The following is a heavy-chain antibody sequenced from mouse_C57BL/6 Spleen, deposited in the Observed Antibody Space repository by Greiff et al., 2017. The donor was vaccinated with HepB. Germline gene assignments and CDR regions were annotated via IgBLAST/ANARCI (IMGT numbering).Heavy chain of an antibody. V-gene: IGHV1-39*01. CDR1: GYSFTDYN. CDR3: ARGTYYGNYGYWYFDV. J-gene: IGHJ1*03. Sequence: VQLQQSGPELVKPGASVKISCKASGYSFTDYNMNWVKQSNGKSLEWIGVINPNYGTTSYNQKFKGKATLTVDQSSSTAYMQLNSLTSEDSAVYYCARGTYYGNYGYWYFDVWGTGTTVTVSS. CDR2: INPNYGTT. D-gene: IGHD2-10*01.